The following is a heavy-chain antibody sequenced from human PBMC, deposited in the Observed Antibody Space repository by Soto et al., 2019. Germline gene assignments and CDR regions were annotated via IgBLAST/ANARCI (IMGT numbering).Heavy chain of an antibody. CDR1: GYSFTSYW. D-gene: IGHD3-22*01. V-gene: IGHV5-51*01. CDR3: ARRSGASLNYYDSSGKGYYGMDV. CDR2: IYPGDSDT. Sequence: GESLKSSCRGSGYSFTSYWIGWVRQMPGKGLEWMGIIYPGDSDTRYSPSSQGQVTISADKSISTAYLQWSSLKASDTAMYYCARRSGASLNYYDSSGKGYYGMDVWGQGTTVTVSS. J-gene: IGHJ6*02.